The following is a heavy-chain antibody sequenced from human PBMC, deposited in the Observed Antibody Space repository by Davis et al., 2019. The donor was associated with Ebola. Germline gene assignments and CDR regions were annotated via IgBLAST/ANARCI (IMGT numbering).Heavy chain of an antibody. CDR2: INPNIGGT. CDR3: ARTPVLRYSNWFDP. V-gene: IGHV1-2*04. CDR1: GYTFTSYD. D-gene: IGHD3-9*01. Sequence: ASVKVSCKASGYTFTSYDINWVRQATGQGLEWMGWINPNIGGTNYAQKFQGWVTMTRDTSISTAYMELSRLRSDDTAVYYCARTPVLRYSNWFDPWGQGTLVTVSS. J-gene: IGHJ5*02.